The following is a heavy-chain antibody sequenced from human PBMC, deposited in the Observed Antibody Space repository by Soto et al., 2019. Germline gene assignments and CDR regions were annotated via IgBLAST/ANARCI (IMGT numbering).Heavy chain of an antibody. Sequence: QLQLQESGSRLVKSSETLSLTCAVSGDTISTGGYSWAWIRQPPGKALEWIGNTYHSGNPYYTSSLKSRVIISVDRSKNQFSLKLSSATAADTAVSYCASETCVDYVGYFAPWGQGTLVTVSS. CDR2: TYHSGNP. D-gene: IGHD4-17*01. J-gene: IGHJ5*02. CDR1: GDTISTGGYS. V-gene: IGHV4-30-2*01. CDR3: ASETCVDYVGYFAP.